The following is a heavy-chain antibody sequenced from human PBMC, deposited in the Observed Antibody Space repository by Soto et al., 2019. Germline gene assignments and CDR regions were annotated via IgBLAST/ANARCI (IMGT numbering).Heavy chain of an antibody. CDR1: GYTFTSYD. D-gene: IGHD3-3*01. V-gene: IGHV1-8*02. Sequence: QAQLAQSGAEGKKPGASVKVSCKASGYTFTSYDINWVRQAPGQGLEWLGWMDPNSGSTGYAQNCQGRVTMTRNISINTAHMELSSLRSEDTAVYYCARERKFDFWRKGLDVWGQGTTVTVSS. CDR2: MDPNSGST. CDR3: ARERKFDFWRKGLDV. J-gene: IGHJ6*02.